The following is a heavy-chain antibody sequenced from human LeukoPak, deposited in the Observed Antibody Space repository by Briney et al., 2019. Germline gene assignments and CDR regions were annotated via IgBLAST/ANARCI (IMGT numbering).Heavy chain of an antibody. CDR2: IYTSGST. J-gene: IGHJ4*02. V-gene: IGHV4-4*07. Sequence: GLEWIGRIYTSGSTNYNPSLKSRVTMSVDTSKNQFSLKLSSVTAADTAVYYCARDHGFSWFDYWGQGTLVTVSS. D-gene: IGHD6-13*01. CDR3: ARDHGFSWFDY.